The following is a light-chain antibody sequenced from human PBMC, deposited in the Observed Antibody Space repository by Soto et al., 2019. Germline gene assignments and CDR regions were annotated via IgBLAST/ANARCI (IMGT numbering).Light chain of an antibody. V-gene: IGKV1-39*01. J-gene: IGKJ1*01. CDR1: QSISSY. Sequence: DIQMTHSPSSLSASVGDRVTMTCRASQSISSYLNWYQQRPGKAPKLLIYAASSLQSGVPSRFSGSGSGTDFTLTISSLQPEDFATYYCQQSYSTPRTFGQGTKVDIK. CDR2: AAS. CDR3: QQSYSTPRT.